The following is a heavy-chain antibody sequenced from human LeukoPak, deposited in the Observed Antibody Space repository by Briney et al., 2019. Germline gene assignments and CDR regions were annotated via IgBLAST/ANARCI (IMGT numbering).Heavy chain of an antibody. Sequence: GGSLRLSCAASGLTFSTYAMSWVRQAPGKGLEWVSAVSNSGGGTYYADSVKGRFTISRDNSKNTLCLQMNSLRAEDTAVYYCAKCSIFGVVITTPFDYWGLGTLVTVSS. V-gene: IGHV3-23*01. CDR1: GLTFSTYA. J-gene: IGHJ4*02. D-gene: IGHD3-3*01. CDR2: VSNSGGGT. CDR3: AKCSIFGVVITTPFDY.